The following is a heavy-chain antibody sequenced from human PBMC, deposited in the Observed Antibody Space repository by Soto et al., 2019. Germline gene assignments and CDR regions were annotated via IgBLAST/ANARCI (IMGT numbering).Heavy chain of an antibody. J-gene: IGHJ4*02. CDR1: GYTFTSYG. V-gene: IGHV1-18*01. Sequence: QVQLVQSGAEVKKPAASVKVSCKASGYTFTSYGISWVRQAPGQGLEWMGWISAYNGNTNYAQKLQGRVTMTTDTSASTAHMELRSLRSDDPAVYYCARVHGSGWYSDYWGQGTLVTVSS. D-gene: IGHD6-19*01. CDR3: ARVHGSGWYSDY. CDR2: ISAYNGNT.